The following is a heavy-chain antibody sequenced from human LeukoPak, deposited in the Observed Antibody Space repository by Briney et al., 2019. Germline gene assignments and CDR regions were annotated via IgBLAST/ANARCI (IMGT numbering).Heavy chain of an antibody. CDR1: GYTFTSYG. V-gene: IGHV1-18*01. Sequence: GASVKVSCKASGYTFTSYGISWVRQAPGQGLEWMGWISAYNGNTNYAQKLQGRVTMTTDTSTSTAYMELRSLRSDDTAVYYCARLMQGVRGGGRGVAFDIWGQGTMVTVSS. J-gene: IGHJ3*02. CDR3: ARLMQGVRGGGRGVAFDI. CDR2: ISAYNGNT. D-gene: IGHD3-10*01.